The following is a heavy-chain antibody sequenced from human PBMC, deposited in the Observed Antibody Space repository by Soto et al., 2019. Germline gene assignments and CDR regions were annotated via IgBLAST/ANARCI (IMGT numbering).Heavy chain of an antibody. J-gene: IGHJ5*02. D-gene: IGHD3-10*01. CDR2: INHSGST. CDR1: GGTFSGYY. Sequence: SETLCLTYAVYGGTFSGYYWSWIRQPPGKRMEWIGEINHSGSTNYNPSLKSRVTISVDTSKNQFSLKLSSVTAADTAVYYCARGKGGRITMVRGVINSWGDPWGQVTLVTVS. V-gene: IGHV4-34*01. CDR3: ARGKGGRITMVRGVINSWGDP.